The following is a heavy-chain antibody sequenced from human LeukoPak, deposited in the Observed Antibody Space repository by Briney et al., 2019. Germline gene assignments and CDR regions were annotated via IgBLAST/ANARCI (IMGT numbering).Heavy chain of an antibody. CDR3: ASMAFNNGTYAY. Sequence: ASVKVSCKASGYTFTSYYMHWVRQAPGQGLEWMGIINPSGGNTSYAQKFQGRVTMTRDTSTSTVYMELSSLRSEDTAVYYCASMAFNNGTYAYWGQGTLVTVSS. CDR2: INPSGGNT. D-gene: IGHD1-1*01. CDR1: GYTFTSYY. J-gene: IGHJ4*02. V-gene: IGHV1-46*01.